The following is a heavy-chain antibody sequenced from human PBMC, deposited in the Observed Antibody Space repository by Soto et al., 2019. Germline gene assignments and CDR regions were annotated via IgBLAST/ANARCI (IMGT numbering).Heavy chain of an antibody. V-gene: IGHV3-23*01. J-gene: IGHJ5*02. Sequence: GGSLRLSCAASGFTFSSYAMSWVRQAPGKGLEWVSAISGSGGSTYYADSVKGRFTISRDNSKNTLYLQMNSLRAEDTAVYYCAKALEWLPPGQDWFDPWGQGTLVTVSS. CDR3: AKALEWLPPGQDWFDP. CDR1: GFTFSSYA. D-gene: IGHD3-3*01. CDR2: ISGSGGST.